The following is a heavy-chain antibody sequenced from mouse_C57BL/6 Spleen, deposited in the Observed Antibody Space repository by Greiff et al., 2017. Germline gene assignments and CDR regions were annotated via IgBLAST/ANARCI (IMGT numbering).Heavy chain of an antibody. CDR3: VGHGGLRWYFDV. D-gene: IGHD1-1*01. J-gene: IGHJ1*03. CDR1: GFSFNNYA. CDR2: IRRNSNTYAT. V-gene: IGHV10-1*01. Sequence: EVKLMESGGGLVQPKGSLKLSCAASGFSFNNYAMNWVRQAPGKGLEWVARIRRNSNTYATYYADSVKDTFTISRYASASMLYLQMHTLQSADTAVYYCVGHGGLRWYFDVWGTGTTVTVSS.